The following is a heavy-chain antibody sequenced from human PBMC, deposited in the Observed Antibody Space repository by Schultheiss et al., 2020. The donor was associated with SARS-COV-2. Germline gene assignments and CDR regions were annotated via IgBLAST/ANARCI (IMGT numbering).Heavy chain of an antibody. CDR2: ICNSGSI. J-gene: IGHJ6*02. CDR1: GDSKSNYS. CDR3: ARVYSHYVYGMDV. D-gene: IGHD3-16*01. V-gene: IGHV4-59*08. Sequence: SETLSLTCSVSGDSKSNYSWRCIRQPPGKGLEWIVYICNSGSISSNPSLKSRVTLSKDMSNNQVSLKVTSVIAADTAMYYCARVYSHYVYGMDVWGQGTTVTVSS.